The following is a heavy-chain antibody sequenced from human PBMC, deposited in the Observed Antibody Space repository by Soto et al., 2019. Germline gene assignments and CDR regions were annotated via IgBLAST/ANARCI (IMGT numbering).Heavy chain of an antibody. CDR3: GRGGGGGGAS. V-gene: IGHV1-2*02. CDR1: GYTFTGYY. CDR2: INPNSGGT. Sequence: QVQLVQSGAEVKKPGASVKVSCKASGYTFTGYYMHWVRQAPGQGLEWMGWINPNSGGTNYAQKLRGGDTKTGDPPISTAKGERGGWRPDARAVFSGGRGGGGGGASWGQGTLVTVSS. D-gene: IGHD3-16*01. J-gene: IGHJ5*02.